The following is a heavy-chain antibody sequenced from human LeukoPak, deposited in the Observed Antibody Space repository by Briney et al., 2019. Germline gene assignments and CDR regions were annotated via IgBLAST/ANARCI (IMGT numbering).Heavy chain of an antibody. J-gene: IGHJ3*02. V-gene: IGHV4-39*01. D-gene: IGHD6-19*01. Sequence: PSETLSLTCTVSGGSISISSYYCGWIRQPPGKGLELIGSIYYNGSTYYNPSLKSRVTISVDTSKNQFSLKLSSVTAADTAVYYCARLRSSGWYKHGAFDIWGQGTMVTVSS. CDR2: IYYNGST. CDR3: ARLRSSGWYKHGAFDI. CDR1: GGSISISSYY.